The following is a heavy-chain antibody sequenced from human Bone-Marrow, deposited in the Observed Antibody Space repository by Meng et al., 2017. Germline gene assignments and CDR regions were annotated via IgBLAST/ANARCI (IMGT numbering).Heavy chain of an antibody. CDR1: GFTFSSYW. J-gene: IGHJ2*01. CDR2: INSDGSST. CDR3: ARDLNYWYFDF. Sequence: GESLKISCAASGFTFSSYWMHWVRQAPGKGLVWVSRINSDGSSTSYADSVKGRFTISRDNAKNTLYLQMNSLRAEDTAVYYCARDLNYWYFDFWGLGTLVTVSS. V-gene: IGHV3-74*01.